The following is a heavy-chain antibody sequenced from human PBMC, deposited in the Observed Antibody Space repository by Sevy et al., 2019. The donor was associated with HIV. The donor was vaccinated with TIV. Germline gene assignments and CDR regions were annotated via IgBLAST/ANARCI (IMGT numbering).Heavy chain of an antibody. V-gene: IGHV3-23*01. D-gene: IGHD3-22*01. CDR3: ARKYDSSGYFDY. CDR2: ISGSGGSGDKT. Sequence: GGSLRLSCAASGFTFSRYAMNWVRQAPGKGLEWVSGISGSGGSGDKTNYADSVKGRFTISRDDSKNSLYLQLNSRGAEDTAIYYCARKYDSSGYFDYWGQGTLVTVSS. CDR1: GFTFSRYA. J-gene: IGHJ4*02.